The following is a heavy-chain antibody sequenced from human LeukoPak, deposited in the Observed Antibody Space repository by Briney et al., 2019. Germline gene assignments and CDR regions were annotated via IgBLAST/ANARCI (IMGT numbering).Heavy chain of an antibody. CDR3: ARDEWEPKYYYYYMEV. D-gene: IGHD1-26*01. CDR2: MYYSGSA. V-gene: IGHV4-59*12. CDR1: GGSISIYH. Sequence: PSETLSLTCTVSGGSISIYHWSWIRQPPGTGLEWIGHMYYSGSANYHPSLKSRVTISLDTSKNHFSLKLTSVTAADTAVYFCARDEWEPKYYYYYMEVWGKGTTVTVSS. J-gene: IGHJ6*03.